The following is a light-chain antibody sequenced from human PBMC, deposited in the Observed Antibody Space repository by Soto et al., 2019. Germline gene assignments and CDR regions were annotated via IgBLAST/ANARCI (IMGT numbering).Light chain of an antibody. CDR3: QQYESYSLT. Sequence: DIQMTQSPSTLSASVGDSLTITCRASHSIRDCLAWYQQKPGKAPPLLLYDASNLESGVPSRFSGIGSRTEFTLTISSLSSDDFATYYCQQYESYSLTFGGGTRVEIK. V-gene: IGKV1-5*01. CDR2: DAS. J-gene: IGKJ4*01. CDR1: HSIRDC.